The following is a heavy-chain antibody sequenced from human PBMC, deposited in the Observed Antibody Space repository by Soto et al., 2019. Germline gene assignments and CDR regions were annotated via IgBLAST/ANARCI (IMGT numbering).Heavy chain of an antibody. CDR1: GDSFSSGDYK. Sequence: QVQLQESGPGLVKPSQTLSLTCTVSGDSFSSGDYKWSWIRQPPGKGLEWIGYTYYSGYTNNNPSLKSRITMSVDTSKNQFSLKLSSVTAADTAVYYCARSGDYVAFAYWGQGTLVTVSS. V-gene: IGHV4-30-4*01. J-gene: IGHJ4*02. D-gene: IGHD4-17*01. CDR3: ARSGDYVAFAY. CDR2: TYYSGYT.